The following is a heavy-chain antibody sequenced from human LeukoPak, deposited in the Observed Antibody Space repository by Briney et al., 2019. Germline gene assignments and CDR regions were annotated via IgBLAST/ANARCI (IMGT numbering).Heavy chain of an antibody. CDR3: AKKVGLVSAPLYYFDS. V-gene: IGHV3-23*01. D-gene: IGHD6-6*01. CDR2: NSGPGGSR. J-gene: IGHJ4*02. CDR1: VHILRRYS. Sequence: GRSLGLSHAVSVHILRRYSMRGARRAWGRGRECVTANSGPGGSRDFADSVKGRFTISRDNSKNTLYLQMNSLRTEDTAIYYCAKKVGLVSAPLYYFDSWAKETLFTVSS.